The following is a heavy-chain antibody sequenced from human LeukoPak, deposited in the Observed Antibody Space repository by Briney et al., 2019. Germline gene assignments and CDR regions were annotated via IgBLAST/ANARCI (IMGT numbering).Heavy chain of an antibody. CDR2: INHSGYT. D-gene: IGHD3-22*01. Sequence: SETLSLTCAVYGESSFSSYYWSWIRQTPGGALEWIGEINHSGYTNYNPSLKSRVALSIDTSKNQFSLRLNSVTAADTAVYYCSRQVVGNDYWGQGTLVTVSS. CDR1: GESSFSSYY. CDR3: SRQVVGNDY. J-gene: IGHJ4*02. V-gene: IGHV4-34*01.